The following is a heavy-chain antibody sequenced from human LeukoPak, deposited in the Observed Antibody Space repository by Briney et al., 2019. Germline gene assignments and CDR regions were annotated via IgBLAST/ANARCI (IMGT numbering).Heavy chain of an antibody. D-gene: IGHD3-10*01. CDR2: INPNSGGT. CDR3: ARDLLLWFGELLLPYYYYYGMDV. J-gene: IGHJ6*02. Sequence: GASVKVSCKASGYTFTGYYMHWVRQAPEQGLEWMGWINPNSGGTNYAQKFQGRVTMTRDTSISTAYMELSRLRSDDTAVYYCARDLLLWFGELLLPYYYYYGMDVWGQGTTVTVSS. V-gene: IGHV1-2*02. CDR1: GYTFTGYY.